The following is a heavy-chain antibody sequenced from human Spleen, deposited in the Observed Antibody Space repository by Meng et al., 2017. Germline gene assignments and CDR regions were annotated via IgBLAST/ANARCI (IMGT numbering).Heavy chain of an antibody. Sequence: SGSTLVKPTQTLTLTCTFSGFSLSTSGVGVGWIRQPPGKALEWLALIYWDDDERFSPSLKSRLTVTKDTSKSQVVLTMTNMDPVDTATYYCARRAVAGTFFDYWGQGTLVTVSS. V-gene: IGHV2-5*02. CDR1: GFSLSTSGVG. J-gene: IGHJ4*02. CDR3: ARRAVAGTFFDY. CDR2: IYWDDDE. D-gene: IGHD6-19*01.